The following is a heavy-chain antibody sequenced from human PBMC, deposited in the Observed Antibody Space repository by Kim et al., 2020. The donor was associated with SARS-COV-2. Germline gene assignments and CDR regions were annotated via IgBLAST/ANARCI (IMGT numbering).Heavy chain of an antibody. CDR3: AREPTRLKGFFDY. V-gene: IGHV3-30-3*01. CDR2: ISYDGSNK. Sequence: GGSLRLSCAASGFTFSSYAMHWVRQAPGKGLEWVAVISYDGSNKYYADSVKGRFTISRDNSKNTLYLQMNSLRAEDTAVYYCAREPTRLKGFFDYWGQGTLVTVSS. CDR1: GFTFSSYA. J-gene: IGHJ4*02. D-gene: IGHD2-8*01.